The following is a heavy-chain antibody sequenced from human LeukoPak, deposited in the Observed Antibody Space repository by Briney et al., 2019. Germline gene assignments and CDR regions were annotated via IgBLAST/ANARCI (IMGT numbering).Heavy chain of an antibody. D-gene: IGHD3-10*01. J-gene: IGHJ6*02. V-gene: IGHV4-4*07. Sequence: SETLSLTCTVSGGSISSYYWSWIRQPAGKGLEWIGHIYTGGSTYHNPSLKSRVTMSVDTSKNQFSLKLSSVTAADTALYYCARVTYGSGPSKNYYYGMDVWGQGTTVTVSS. CDR2: IYTGGST. CDR3: ARVTYGSGPSKNYYYGMDV. CDR1: GGSISSYY.